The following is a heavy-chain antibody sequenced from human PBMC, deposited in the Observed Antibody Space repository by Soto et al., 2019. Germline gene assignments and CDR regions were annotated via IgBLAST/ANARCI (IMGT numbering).Heavy chain of an antibody. CDR1: GFSLSTSGVG. Sequence: QITLKESGPTLVKPTQTLTLTCTFSGFSLSTSGVGVGWIRQPPGKALEWLALIYWDDDKRYSPSLKRRLTPSEDTTKNQVAVTMPPMDPVHTATYSCAHSHPPVYFHYWGQGTLVTVSS. CDR2: IYWDDDK. V-gene: IGHV2-5*02. CDR3: AHSHPPVYFHY. J-gene: IGHJ4*02.